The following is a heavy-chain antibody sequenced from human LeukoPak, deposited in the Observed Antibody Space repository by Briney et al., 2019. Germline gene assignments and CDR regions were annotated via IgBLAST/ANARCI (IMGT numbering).Heavy chain of an antibody. V-gene: IGHV3-7*03. CDR1: GFTFSSYW. D-gene: IGHD3-3*02. Sequence: GGSLRLSCAASGFTFSSYWMSWVRQAPGKGLEWVANIKQDGSEKYYVDSVKGRFTISRDNAKNSLYLQVNSLRAEDTAVYYCARNIFEGSSILFDYRGQGTLVTVSS. CDR3: ARNIFEGSSILFDY. J-gene: IGHJ4*02. CDR2: IKQDGSEK.